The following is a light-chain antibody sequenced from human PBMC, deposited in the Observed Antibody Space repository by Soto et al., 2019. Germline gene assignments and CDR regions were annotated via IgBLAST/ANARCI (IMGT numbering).Light chain of an antibody. CDR3: QQYDSLPLT. Sequence: DIQMNQYTYSLSASVGDRVTITCQASQDISNYLNWYQQKPGKAPKLLIYDASNLETGVPSRFSGSGSGTDFTFTISSLQPEDIATYYCQQYDSLPLTFGGGTKVDIK. CDR2: DAS. CDR1: QDISNY. J-gene: IGKJ4*01. V-gene: IGKV1-33*01.